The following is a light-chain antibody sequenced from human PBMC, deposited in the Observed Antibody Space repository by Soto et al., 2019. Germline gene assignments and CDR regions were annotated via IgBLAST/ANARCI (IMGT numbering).Light chain of an antibody. CDR2: EVT. V-gene: IGLV2-23*02. Sequence: QSVLTQPASVSGSPGQSIAISCTGTNSNLGDYNLVSWFQQHPGEVPKLIIYEVTRRPSGVSNRFSGSKSGNTASLTISGLQAEDEAQYYCCSFAGISTFGFGTGTKVTVL. CDR1: NSNLGDYNL. CDR3: CSFAGISTFG. J-gene: IGLJ1*01.